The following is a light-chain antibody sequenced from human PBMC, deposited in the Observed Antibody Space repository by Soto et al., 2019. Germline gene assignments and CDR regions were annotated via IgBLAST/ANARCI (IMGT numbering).Light chain of an antibody. Sequence: DIQMTQSPSTLSASVGDRVTITCRASQSISSWLAWYQQKPGKAPKLLIYKASSLESGVPSRFSGSGSGTELTLTISSLQPDDFATYYCQQYKSYLYTFGQGTKLEIK. V-gene: IGKV1-5*03. CDR1: QSISSW. CDR3: QQYKSYLYT. J-gene: IGKJ2*01. CDR2: KAS.